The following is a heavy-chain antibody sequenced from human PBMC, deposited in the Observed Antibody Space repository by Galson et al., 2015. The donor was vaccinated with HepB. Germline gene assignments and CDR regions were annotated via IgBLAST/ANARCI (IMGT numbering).Heavy chain of an antibody. CDR3: ARGSDFGDGSFDY. Sequence: SVKVSCKASGGTFSSYTISWVRQAPGQGLEWMGRIIPILGIANYAQKFQGRVTITADKSTSTAYMELSSQRSEDTAVYYCARGSDFGDGSFDYWGQGTLVTVSS. D-gene: IGHD3-16*01. V-gene: IGHV1-69*02. CDR1: GGTFSSYT. CDR2: IIPILGIA. J-gene: IGHJ4*02.